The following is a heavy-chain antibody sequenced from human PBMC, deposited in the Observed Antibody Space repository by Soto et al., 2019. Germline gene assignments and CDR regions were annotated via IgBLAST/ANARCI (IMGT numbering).Heavy chain of an antibody. Sequence: EVQLVESGGGLVQPGGSLRLSCAASGFTFSSYWMSWVRQAPGKGLEWVANIKQDGSEKYYVDSVKGRFTISRDNAKNSLYLQMNSLRAEDTAVYYCARGGYYYDSSCYRGLDAFDIWGQGTMVTVSS. CDR3: ARGGYYYDSSCYRGLDAFDI. J-gene: IGHJ3*02. CDR2: IKQDGSEK. D-gene: IGHD3-22*01. CDR1: GFTFSSYW. V-gene: IGHV3-7*01.